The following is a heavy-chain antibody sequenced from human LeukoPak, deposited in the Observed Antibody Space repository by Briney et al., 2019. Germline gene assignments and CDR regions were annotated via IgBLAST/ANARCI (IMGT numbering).Heavy chain of an antibody. D-gene: IGHD3-10*01. CDR3: ARPRYGSGSLDS. Sequence: SETLSLTCAVYGGSFSGHYRTWIRQPPGKGLEWIGEINHSGSTTYNPSLNNRVTISVDTSKNQFSLKMSSVTAADTAVYYCARPRYGSGSLDSWGQGTLVTVSS. V-gene: IGHV4-34*01. CDR1: GGSFSGHY. J-gene: IGHJ4*02. CDR2: INHSGST.